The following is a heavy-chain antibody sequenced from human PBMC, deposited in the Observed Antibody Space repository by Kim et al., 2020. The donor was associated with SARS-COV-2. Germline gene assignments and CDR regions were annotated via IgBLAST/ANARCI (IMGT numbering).Heavy chain of an antibody. CDR3: ARDFGGSFFDY. Sequence: SETLSLTCTVSGGSISSYYWSWIRQPPGKGLEWIGYIYYSGSTNYNPSLKSRVTISVDTSKNQFSLKLSSVTAADTAVYYCARDFGGSFFDYWGQGTLVTVSS. CDR1: GGSISSYY. CDR2: IYYSGST. V-gene: IGHV4-59*01. J-gene: IGHJ4*02. D-gene: IGHD1-26*01.